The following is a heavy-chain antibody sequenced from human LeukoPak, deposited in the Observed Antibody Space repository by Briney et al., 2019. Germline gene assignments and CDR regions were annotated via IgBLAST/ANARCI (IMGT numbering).Heavy chain of an antibody. CDR2: ISGSGGST. CDR3: AKDDTSSGWYFLDY. Sequence: PGGSLRLSCAASGFTFSSYWMSWVRQAPGKGLEWVSAISGSGGSTYYADSVKGRFTISRDNSKNTLYLQMNSLRAEDTAVYYCAKDDTSSGWYFLDYWGQGTLVTVSS. D-gene: IGHD6-19*01. V-gene: IGHV3-23*01. CDR1: GFTFSSYW. J-gene: IGHJ4*02.